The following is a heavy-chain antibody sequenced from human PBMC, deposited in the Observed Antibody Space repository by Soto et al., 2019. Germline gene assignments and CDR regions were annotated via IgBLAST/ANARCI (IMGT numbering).Heavy chain of an antibody. Sequence: SETLSLTCTVSGGSISSYYWSWIRQPPGKGLEWIGYIYYSGSTNYNPSLKSRVTISVDTSKNQFSLKLSSVTAADTAVYYCARDLMVRGVTTNWFDPWGQGTLVTVSS. CDR2: IYYSGST. CDR1: GGSISSYY. J-gene: IGHJ5*02. CDR3: ARDLMVRGVTTNWFDP. D-gene: IGHD3-10*01. V-gene: IGHV4-59*01.